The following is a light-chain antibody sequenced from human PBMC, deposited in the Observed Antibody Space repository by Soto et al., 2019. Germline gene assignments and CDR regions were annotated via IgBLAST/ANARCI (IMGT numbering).Light chain of an antibody. Sequence: EFVLTQSPVTLSLSPGERATLSCRASQSVSSSYLAWYQQKAGRAPRRLIYGASCRASGIPDTFSGSGSRTDFTHTINRLVPEDFAVYYCQQYDSSPPHSFGQGPKLEIK. CDR3: QQYDSSPPHS. CDR1: QSVSSSY. J-gene: IGKJ2*01. CDR2: GAS. V-gene: IGKV3-20*01.